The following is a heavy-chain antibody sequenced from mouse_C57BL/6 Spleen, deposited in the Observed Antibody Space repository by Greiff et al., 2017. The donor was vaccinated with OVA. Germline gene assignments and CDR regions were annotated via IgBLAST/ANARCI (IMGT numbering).Heavy chain of an antibody. D-gene: IGHD2-4*01. V-gene: IGHV5-9*01. CDR2: ISGGGGNT. CDR1: GFTFSSYT. Sequence: EVKVVESGGGLVKPGGSLKLSCAASGFTFSSYTMSWVRQTPEKRLEWVATISGGGGNTYYPDRVKGRFTISRDNAKNTLYLQMSSLRSEDTALYYCARHEDDYDGDAMDYWGQGTSVTVSS. CDR3: ARHEDDYDGDAMDY. J-gene: IGHJ4*01.